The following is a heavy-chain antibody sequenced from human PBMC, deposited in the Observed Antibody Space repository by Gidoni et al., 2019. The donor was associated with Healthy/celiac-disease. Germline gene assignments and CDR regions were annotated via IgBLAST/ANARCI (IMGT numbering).Heavy chain of an antibody. Sequence: VQLLASGGGLVQPGGSLSLSCAGSGVTFSSYAMRWVRQATGKGLEWVSAISGSGGSTYYADSVKGRFTISRDNSKNTLYLQMNSLRAEDTAVYYCAPVNDRDYWGQGTLVTVAS. CDR1: GVTFSSYA. D-gene: IGHD2-8*01. CDR2: ISGSGGST. CDR3: APVNDRDY. V-gene: IGHV3-23*01. J-gene: IGHJ4*02.